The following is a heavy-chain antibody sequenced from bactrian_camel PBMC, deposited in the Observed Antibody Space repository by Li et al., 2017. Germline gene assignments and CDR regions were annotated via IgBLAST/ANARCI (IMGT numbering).Heavy chain of an antibody. Sequence: RLVESGGGSVQPGGSLRLSCAASGFTFDDHDMGWFRQAHGDGCELVSTISSERSTYYADSVKGRFTVSADSEKNILYLQMNALKSEDTAMYTCARREKDTYSGYPRNCIFALRAGTNAVGQGTQVTVS. V-gene: IGHV3-1*01. J-gene: IGHJ4*01. CDR1: GFTFDDHD. D-gene: IGHD3*01. CDR2: ISSERST.